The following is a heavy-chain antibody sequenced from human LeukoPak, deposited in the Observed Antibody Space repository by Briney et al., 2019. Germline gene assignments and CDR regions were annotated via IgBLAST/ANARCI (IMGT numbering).Heavy chain of an antibody. CDR2: IYTSGNT. D-gene: IGHD3-22*01. CDR3: AREYKDYDGDGYHLDL. Sequence: SETLSLTCTVSGGSISNYYWGWIRQPAGKGLEWIGRIYTSGNTDYNSSLKSRVTMSIDTSNNHFSLKLTSVTAADTAVYYCAREYKDYDGDGYHLDLWGQGFLVTVSS. CDR1: GGSISNYY. V-gene: IGHV4-4*07. J-gene: IGHJ5*02.